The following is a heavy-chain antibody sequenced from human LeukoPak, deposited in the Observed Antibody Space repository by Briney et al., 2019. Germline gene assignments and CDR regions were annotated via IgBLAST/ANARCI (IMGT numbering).Heavy chain of an antibody. V-gene: IGHV3-23*01. D-gene: IGHD2-2*01. CDR3: AKETKTRGGPIDY. J-gene: IGHJ4*02. Sequence: GGSLTLPCAASAFTLSNYAMSWLRQAPGKGLEWVSAISASGGSTYYADSVKGRFTISRDNSKNTLFLQVKSLRVEDTAVYYCAKETKTRGGPIDYWGQGTLVTASS. CDR1: AFTLSNYA. CDR2: ISASGGST.